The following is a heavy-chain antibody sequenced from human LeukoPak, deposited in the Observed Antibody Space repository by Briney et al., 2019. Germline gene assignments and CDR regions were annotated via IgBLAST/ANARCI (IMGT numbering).Heavy chain of an antibody. J-gene: IGHJ4*02. CDR1: GFTFSSYG. CDR2: ISYDGSNK. Sequence: GGSLRLSCAASGFTFSSYGMHWVRQAPGKGLEWVAVISYDGSNKYYADPVKGRFTISRDNWRNTLYLQMNSLRAEDTAVYYCAKEYPYSSSWRRVYYFDYWGQGTLVTVSS. V-gene: IGHV3-30*18. CDR3: AKEYPYSSSWRRVYYFDY. D-gene: IGHD6-13*01.